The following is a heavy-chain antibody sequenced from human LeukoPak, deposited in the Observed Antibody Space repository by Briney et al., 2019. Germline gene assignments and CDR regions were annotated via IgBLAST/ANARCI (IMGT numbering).Heavy chain of an antibody. CDR2: LGDRGSGG. V-gene: IGHV3-23*01. Sequence: PGGSLRLSCSASGFNFNYFAMSWVRQAPGKRLEWVSTLGDRGSGGSYADSVRGRFTISRDNSKNMVYLQMHSLRVDDSAVYYCSRIKYGGNSGYHFDYWGQGTLVTVSS. CDR1: GFNFNYFA. CDR3: SRIKYGGNSGYHFDY. J-gene: IGHJ4*02. D-gene: IGHD4-23*01.